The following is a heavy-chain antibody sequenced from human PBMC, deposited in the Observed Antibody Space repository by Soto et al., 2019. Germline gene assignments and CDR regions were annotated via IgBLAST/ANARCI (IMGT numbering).Heavy chain of an antibody. CDR1: GFTFSSYG. CDR2: ISYDGSNK. CDR3: AKEAEQWLDKSFDY. Sequence: PGGSLRLSCAASGFTFSSYGMHWVRQAPGKGLEWVAVISYDGSNKYYADSVKGRFTISRDNSKNTLYLQMNSLRAEDTAVYYCAKEAEQWLDKSFDYWGQGTLVTVSS. D-gene: IGHD6-19*01. J-gene: IGHJ4*02. V-gene: IGHV3-30*18.